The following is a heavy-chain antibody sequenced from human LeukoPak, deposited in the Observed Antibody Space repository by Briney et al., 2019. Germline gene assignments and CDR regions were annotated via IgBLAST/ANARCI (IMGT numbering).Heavy chain of an antibody. D-gene: IGHD3-22*01. CDR3: ATYPAYHYDYFDS. CDR1: GGSISGYY. CDR2: IYYSGST. V-gene: IGHV4-59*08. Sequence: SETLSLTCTVSGGSISGYYWSWIRQPPGKGLEWIGYIYYSGSTNYNPSLKSRVTISVDTSKNQFSLKLNSVTAADTAVYYCATYPAYHYDYFDSWGQGTLVTVSS. J-gene: IGHJ4*02.